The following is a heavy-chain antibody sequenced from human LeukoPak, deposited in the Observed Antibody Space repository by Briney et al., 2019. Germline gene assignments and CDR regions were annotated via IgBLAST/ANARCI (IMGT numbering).Heavy chain of an antibody. CDR3: ARLYDDYTNGRFDS. V-gene: IGHV3-48*04. Sequence: GGSLRLSCAASGFTFSSYGMTWVRQAPGKGLEWVSYNSVKGRFTISRDNGKKSLYLQMNSLRAEDTAVYYCARLYDDYTNGRFDSWGQGTLVTVSS. CDR1: GFTFSSYG. J-gene: IGHJ4*02. D-gene: IGHD4-11*01.